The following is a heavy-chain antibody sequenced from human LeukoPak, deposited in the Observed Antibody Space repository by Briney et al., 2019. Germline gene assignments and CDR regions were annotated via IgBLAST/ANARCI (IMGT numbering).Heavy chain of an antibody. CDR3: ARSYGSGTDAFDI. V-gene: IGHV4-30-2*01. Sequence: PSQTLSLTCAVSGGSISSGGYSWSWIRQPPGKGLEWIGYIYHSGSTYYNPSLKSRVTISVDRSKNQFSLKLSSVTAADTAVYYCARSYGSGTDAFDIWGQGTVVTVSS. CDR2: IYHSGST. J-gene: IGHJ3*02. CDR1: GGSISSGGYS. D-gene: IGHD3-10*01.